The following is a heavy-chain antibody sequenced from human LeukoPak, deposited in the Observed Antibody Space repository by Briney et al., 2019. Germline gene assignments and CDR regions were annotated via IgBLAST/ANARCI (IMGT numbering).Heavy chain of an antibody. CDR2: IYYSGST. CDR1: GGSISSYY. D-gene: IGHD1-26*01. J-gene: IGHJ3*02. V-gene: IGHV4-59*01. CDR3: ARWSGSYYWYYAFDI. Sequence: SETLSLTCTVSGGSISSYYWSWIRQPPGKGLEWIGYIYYSGSTNYNPPLKSRVTISVDTSKNQFSLKLSSVTAADTAVYYCARWSGSYYWYYAFDIWGQGTMVTVSS.